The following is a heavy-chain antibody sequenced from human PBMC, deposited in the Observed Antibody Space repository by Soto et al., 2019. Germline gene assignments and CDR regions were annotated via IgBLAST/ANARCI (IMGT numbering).Heavy chain of an antibody. V-gene: IGHV4-38-2*01. CDR2: IYHAGSV. Sequence: PSETLSLICAVPGYSIASGYYWAWIRQSPGKGLEWIGSIYHAGSVYYNPSLNSRVAVSLDTSKNHFSLKLTSVTAADTAVYYCARTFDYYGMDVWGQGTTVTVSS. CDR1: GYSIASGYY. J-gene: IGHJ6*02. CDR3: ARTFDYYGMDV.